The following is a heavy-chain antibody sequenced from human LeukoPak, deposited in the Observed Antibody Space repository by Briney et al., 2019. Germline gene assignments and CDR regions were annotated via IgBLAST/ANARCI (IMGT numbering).Heavy chain of an antibody. D-gene: IGHD3-10*01. Sequence: PGRSLRLSCEASGYTFSGHAMSWVRQAPGKGLEWVSTISGTTGTIYYADSVKGRFTISRDNSKNTLYLQMKSLRAEDTAEYHCARVKGYFDSGNYFGFFDFWGQGTLVTVSS. J-gene: IGHJ4*02. CDR1: GYTFSGHA. V-gene: IGHV3-23*01. CDR3: ARVKGYFDSGNYFGFFDF. CDR2: ISGTTGTI.